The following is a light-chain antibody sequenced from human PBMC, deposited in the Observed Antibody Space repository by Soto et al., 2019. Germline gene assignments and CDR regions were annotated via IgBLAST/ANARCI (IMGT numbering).Light chain of an antibody. J-gene: IGLJ2*01. CDR2: EVS. Sequence: QSVLTQPPSASGSPEQSVTISCTENSSDVGGYNYVSWYQQNPGKAPKLMVSEVSKRPSGVPDRFSGSKSGNTASLTVSGLQAEDEADYYCSSFAGNNNLVFGGGTKLTVL. V-gene: IGLV2-8*01. CDR1: SSDVGGYNY. CDR3: SSFAGNNNLV.